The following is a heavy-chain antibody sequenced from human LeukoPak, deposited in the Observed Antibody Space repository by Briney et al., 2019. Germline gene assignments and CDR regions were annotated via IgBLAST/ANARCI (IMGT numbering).Heavy chain of an antibody. CDR3: ARDRGDRYCSGGSCYST. Sequence: ASVKVSCKASGYTFTGYYMHWVRQAPGQGLEWMGWINPNSGGTNYAQKFQGRGTMTRDTSISTAYMEMSRLRSDDTAVYYCARDRGDRYCSGGSCYSTWGQGTLVTVSS. J-gene: IGHJ5*02. D-gene: IGHD2-15*01. V-gene: IGHV1-2*02. CDR2: INPNSGGT. CDR1: GYTFTGYY.